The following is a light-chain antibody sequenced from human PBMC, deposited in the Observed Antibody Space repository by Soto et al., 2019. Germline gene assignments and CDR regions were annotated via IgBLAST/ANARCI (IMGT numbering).Light chain of an antibody. Sequence: EIVLTQSPGTLSLSPGKRATLSCRASQSISSSYLAWYQQRPGQAPRLLIYDVSRRATAIPARFSGSGSGTDFTLTISSLEPEDFAVYYCQQRTSWPTFGGGTKVDIK. CDR1: QSISSSY. V-gene: IGKV3D-20*02. CDR2: DVS. CDR3: QQRTSWPT. J-gene: IGKJ4*01.